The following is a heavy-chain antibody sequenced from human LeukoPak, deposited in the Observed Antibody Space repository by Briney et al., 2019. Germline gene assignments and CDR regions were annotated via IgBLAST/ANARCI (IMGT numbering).Heavy chain of an antibody. D-gene: IGHD3-22*01. CDR1: GFTFSRYW. CDR2: IKSDGST. Sequence: GGSLRLSCAASGFTFSRYWMHWVRQAPGKGLVWVSRIKSDGSTDYADSVKGRFTISRDNAKNTVSLQMNSLRAEDTGVYYCARAPAEIGGYYPEYFRHWGQGTLVTVSS. CDR3: ARAPAEIGGYYPEYFRH. J-gene: IGHJ1*01. V-gene: IGHV3-74*01.